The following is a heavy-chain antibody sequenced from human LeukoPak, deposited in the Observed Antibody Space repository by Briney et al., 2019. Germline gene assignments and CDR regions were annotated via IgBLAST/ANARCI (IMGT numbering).Heavy chain of an antibody. CDR3: AKDLGGFDY. Sequence: PGGSLRLSCAASGFTFTKYWMTWVRQAPGKGLEWVGNIEQDGSDKNYMDSVKGRFTISRDNTKNSVYLQMSSLRAEDTAVYYCAKDLGGFDYWGQGTLVTVSS. CDR1: GFTFTKYW. CDR2: IEQDGSDK. D-gene: IGHD3-16*01. J-gene: IGHJ4*02. V-gene: IGHV3-7*01.